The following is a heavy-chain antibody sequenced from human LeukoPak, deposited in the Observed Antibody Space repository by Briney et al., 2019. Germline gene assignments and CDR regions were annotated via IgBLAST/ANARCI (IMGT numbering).Heavy chain of an antibody. Sequence: PSETLSLTCAVSGYSISSGYYWGWIRQPPGKGLGWIGSIYHSGSTYYNPSLKSRVTISVDTSKHQFSLKLSSVNAADTAVYYCARSDGGYSYLDYWGQGTLVTVSS. CDR2: IYHSGST. D-gene: IGHD5-18*01. CDR1: GYSISSGYY. V-gene: IGHV4-38-2*01. J-gene: IGHJ4*02. CDR3: ARSDGGYSYLDY.